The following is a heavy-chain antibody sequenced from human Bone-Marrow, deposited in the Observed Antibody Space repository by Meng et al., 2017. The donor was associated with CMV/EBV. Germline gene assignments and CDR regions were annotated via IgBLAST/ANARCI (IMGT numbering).Heavy chain of an antibody. J-gene: IGHJ5*02. D-gene: IGHD5/OR15-5a*01. Sequence: SGFSLSGYARAWGRQAPGKGLEWVSGISGSGDNTYYADSVKGRFTISRDNSKDMLYLQMDTLRAEDTAVYYCAKDLGSVTWPNWFDPWGQGTLVTVSS. CDR2: ISGSGDNT. CDR3: AKDLGSVTWPNWFDP. CDR1: GFSLSGYA. V-gene: IGHV3-23*01.